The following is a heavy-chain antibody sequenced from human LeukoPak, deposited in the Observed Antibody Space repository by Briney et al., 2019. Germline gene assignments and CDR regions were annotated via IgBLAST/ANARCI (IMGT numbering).Heavy chain of an antibody. CDR3: ARSRWELLMVFDY. D-gene: IGHD1-26*01. Sequence: SETLSLTCTVSGGSISSYYWSWIRQPPGKGLEWIGYIYYSGSTNYNPSLKSRVTISVDTSKNQFSLKLSSVTAADTAVYHCARSRWELLMVFDYWGQGTLVTVSS. CDR2: IYYSGST. CDR1: GGSISSYY. J-gene: IGHJ4*02. V-gene: IGHV4-59*01.